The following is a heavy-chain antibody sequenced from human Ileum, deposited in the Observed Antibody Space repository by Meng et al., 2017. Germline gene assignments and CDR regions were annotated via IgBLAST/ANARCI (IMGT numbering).Heavy chain of an antibody. J-gene: IGHJ5*02. V-gene: IGHV4-39*01. Sequence: QLQLQESGPGLVKPTETLSLQCLVAGGSVTSSSYDWGWIRQPPGKGLEWIGGITYTGNSYTTPSLKTRLTTSLDTSKNQFSLRLNSLTAADTAVYYCAGQPTSSGAGYSWFDPWGQGILVTVSS. D-gene: IGHD2-2*01. CDR1: GGSVTSSSYD. CDR3: AGQPTSSGAGYSWFDP. CDR2: ITYTGNS.